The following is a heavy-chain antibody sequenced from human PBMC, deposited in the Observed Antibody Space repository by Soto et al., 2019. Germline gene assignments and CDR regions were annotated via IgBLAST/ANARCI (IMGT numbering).Heavy chain of an antibody. J-gene: IGHJ3*02. D-gene: IGHD2-15*01. Sequence: SETLSLTCAVYGGSFSGYYWSWIRQPPGKGLEWIGEINHSGSTSYNPSLKSRVTISVDTSKNQFSLKLSSVTAADTAVYYCARAGYCSGGSCYPANDAFDIWGQGTMVTVSS. CDR1: GGSFSGYY. V-gene: IGHV4-34*01. CDR2: INHSGST. CDR3: ARAGYCSGGSCYPANDAFDI.